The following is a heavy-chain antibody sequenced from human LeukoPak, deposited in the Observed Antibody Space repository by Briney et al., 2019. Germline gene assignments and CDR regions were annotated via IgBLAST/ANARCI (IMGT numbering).Heavy chain of an antibody. V-gene: IGHV4-59*01. CDR2: IYYSGST. CDR3: ARVKDFWSGYQSNWFDP. CDR1: GGSISTYY. Sequence: SETLSLTCTVSGGSISTYYWSWIRQPPGKGLEWIGYIYYSGSTNYNPSLKSRVTISVGTSKNQFSLKLSSVAAADTAVYYCARVKDFWSGYQSNWFDPWGQGTLVTVSS. J-gene: IGHJ5*02. D-gene: IGHD3-3*01.